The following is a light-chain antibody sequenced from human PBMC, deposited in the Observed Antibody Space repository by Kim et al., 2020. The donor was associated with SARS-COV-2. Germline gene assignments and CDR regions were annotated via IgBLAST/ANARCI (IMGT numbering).Light chain of an antibody. CDR1: QSVSSN. J-gene: IGKJ4*01. CDR3: HQYNNWPLT. CDR2: DAS. Sequence: SMSPGERATLSCRASQSVSSNLAWYQQKPGQAPRLLIYDASTRATGIPARFSGSGSGTQFTLTISSLQSEDFAVYYCHQYNNWPLTFGGGTKLEI. V-gene: IGKV3-15*01.